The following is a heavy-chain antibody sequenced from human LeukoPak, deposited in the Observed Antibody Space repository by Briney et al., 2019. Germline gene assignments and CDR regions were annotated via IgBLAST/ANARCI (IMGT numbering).Heavy chain of an antibody. D-gene: IGHD2-2*01. Sequence: PSGTLSLTCAVSGGSISSSNWWSWVRQPPGKGLEWIGEIYHSGSTNYNQSLKSRVTISVDKSKNQFSLRLSSVTAADTAVYYCARSPLDCSSTSCYAHPLNWFDPWGQGTLVTVSS. J-gene: IGHJ5*02. CDR2: IYHSGST. CDR1: GGSISSSNW. CDR3: ARSPLDCSSTSCYAHPLNWFDP. V-gene: IGHV4-4*02.